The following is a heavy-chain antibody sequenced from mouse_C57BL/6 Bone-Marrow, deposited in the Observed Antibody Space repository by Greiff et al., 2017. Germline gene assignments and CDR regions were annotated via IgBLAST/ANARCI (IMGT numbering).Heavy chain of an antibody. CDR2: IHPNSGST. CDR3: AREENYYAMDY. CDR1: GYTFTSYW. Sequence: QVHVKQPGAELVKPGASVKLSCKASGYTFTSYWMHWVKQRPGQGLEWIGKIHPNSGSTNYNEKFKSKATLTVDKSSSTAYMQLSSLTSEDSAVYYCAREENYYAMDYWGQGTSVTVSS. J-gene: IGHJ4*01. V-gene: IGHV1-64*01.